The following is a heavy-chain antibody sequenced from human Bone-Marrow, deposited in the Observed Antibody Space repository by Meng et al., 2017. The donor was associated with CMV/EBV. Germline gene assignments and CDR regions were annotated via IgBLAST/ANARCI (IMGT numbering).Heavy chain of an antibody. D-gene: IGHD6-19*01. Sequence: ASVKVSCKASGYTFTSYGISWVRQAPGQGLEWMGWISAYNGNTNYAQKLQGRVTMTTDTSTSTAYMELRSLRSDDTAVYYCARDIGGAVAGTPYYYGMDVWGQGPTVTVSS. CDR2: ISAYNGNT. CDR3: ARDIGGAVAGTPYYYGMDV. V-gene: IGHV1-18*01. CDR1: GYTFTSYG. J-gene: IGHJ6*02.